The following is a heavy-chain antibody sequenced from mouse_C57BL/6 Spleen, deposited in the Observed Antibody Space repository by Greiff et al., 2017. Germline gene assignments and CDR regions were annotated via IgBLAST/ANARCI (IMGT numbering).Heavy chain of an antibody. D-gene: IGHD1-1*01. CDR1: GYTFTSYD. V-gene: IGHV1-85*01. J-gene: IGHJ1*03. CDR2: IYPRDGST. CDR3: ARGREVYGSNPGWYFDV. Sequence: QVQLQQSGPELVKPGASVKLSCKASGYTFTSYDINWVQQRPGQGLEWIGWIYPRDGSTKYNEKFKGKATLTGDTSSSTAYMELHSLTSEDSAVYFCARGREVYGSNPGWYFDVWGTGTTVTVSS.